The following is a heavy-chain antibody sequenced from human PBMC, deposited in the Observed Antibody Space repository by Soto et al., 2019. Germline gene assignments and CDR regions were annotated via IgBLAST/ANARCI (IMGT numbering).Heavy chain of an antibody. Sequence: ASLNDCCKTSGENFACCAMMCPRQSPDQVLEWMGWISAYTGNTKYARKFRGRVTMTVDTSATTAYMDLKSLRSDDTAVYYCARDRVQGVVTAHYNGMEVWGLGIPVNV. J-gene: IGHJ6*02. CDR1: GENFACCA. D-gene: IGHD3-22*01. CDR3: ARDRVQGVVTAHYNGMEV. V-gene: IGHV1-18*01. CDR2: ISAYTGNT.